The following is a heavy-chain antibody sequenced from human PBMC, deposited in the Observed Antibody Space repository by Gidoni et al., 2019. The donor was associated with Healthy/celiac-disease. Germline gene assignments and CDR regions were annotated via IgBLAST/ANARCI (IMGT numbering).Heavy chain of an antibody. D-gene: IGHD2-15*01. CDR1: GGTFNSYA. CDR3: ARGRDIVVVVAATPFDY. CDR2: IIPILGIA. V-gene: IGHV1-69*04. J-gene: IGHJ4*02. Sequence: QVQLVQSGAEVMMPGSSVQVSCTASGGTFNSYAISWVRQAPGQGLEWMGRIIPILGIANYAQKFQGRVTITADKATSTAYMELSSLRSEDTAVYYCARGRDIVVVVAATPFDYWGQGTLVTVSS.